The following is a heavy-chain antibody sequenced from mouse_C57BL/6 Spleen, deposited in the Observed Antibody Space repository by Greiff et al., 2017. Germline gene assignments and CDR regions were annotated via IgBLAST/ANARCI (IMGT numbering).Heavy chain of an antibody. CDR1: GYTFTDYY. V-gene: IGHV1-75*01. J-gene: IGHJ1*03. CDR3: ARSYYYGSSDRYVDV. CDR2: IFPGSGST. D-gene: IGHD1-1*01. Sequence: VQLQQSGPELVKPGASVKISCKASGYTFTDYYINWVKQRPGQGLEWIGWIFPGSGSTYYNEKFKGKATLTVDKSSSTAYMLLSSLTSEDSAVYFCARSYYYGSSDRYVDVWGTGTTVTVSS.